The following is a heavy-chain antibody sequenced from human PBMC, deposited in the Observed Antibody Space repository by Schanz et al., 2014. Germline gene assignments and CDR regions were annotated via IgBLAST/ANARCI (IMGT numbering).Heavy chain of an antibody. J-gene: IGHJ3*02. D-gene: IGHD3-3*01. CDR3: ARVGGTYYDFWSGVPPTVMHDGFDI. V-gene: IGHV3-7*01. CDR1: GFTFSSYW. CDR2: KKQDGSEK. Sequence: EVQLVESGGGLVQPGGSLRLSCAASGFTFSSYWMSWVRQAPGKGLEWVANKKQDGSEKYYVDSVKGRFTISRDNAKNSRYLEMSSLRAEDTAVFYCARVGGTYYDFWSGVPPTVMHDGFDIWGQGTMVTVS.